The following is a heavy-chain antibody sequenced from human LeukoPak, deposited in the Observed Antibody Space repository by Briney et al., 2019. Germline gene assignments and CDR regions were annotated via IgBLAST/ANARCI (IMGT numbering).Heavy chain of an antibody. D-gene: IGHD5-24*01. J-gene: IGHJ5*02. Sequence: GGSLRLSCAASGFTFSSYAMHWVRQAPGKGLEWVAVISYDGSNKYYADSVKGRFTISRDNSKNALYLQMNSLRADDTAVYYCARGARDGYNLWGQGTLVTVSS. CDR3: ARGARDGYNL. CDR2: ISYDGSNK. CDR1: GFTFSSYA. V-gene: IGHV3-30*01.